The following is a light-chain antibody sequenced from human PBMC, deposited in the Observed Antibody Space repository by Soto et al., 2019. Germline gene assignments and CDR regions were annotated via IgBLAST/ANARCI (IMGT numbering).Light chain of an antibody. CDR3: QQYNNWPPWT. J-gene: IGKJ1*01. V-gene: IGKV3-15*01. CDR1: QSVSSN. Sequence: EIVMTQSPATLSVSPGERATLSCRASQSVSSNLAWYQQKPCQAPRLLTYGASTRATGIQARFSGSGSGTEFTLSISSLQSEDFAVYYCQQYNNWPPWTFGQGTKVESK. CDR2: GAS.